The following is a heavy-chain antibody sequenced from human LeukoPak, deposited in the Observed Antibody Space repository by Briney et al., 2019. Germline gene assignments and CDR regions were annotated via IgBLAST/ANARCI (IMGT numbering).Heavy chain of an antibody. CDR3: ARDVDRYYGDYDFRRYNWFDP. CDR1: GYTFTGYY. Sequence: ASVKVSCKASGYTFTGYYMHWVRQAPGRGLEWMGWINPNSGGTNYAQKFQGRVTMTRDTSISTAYMELSRLRSDDTAVYYCARDVDRYYGDYDFRRYNWFDPWGQGTLVTVSS. V-gene: IGHV1-2*02. D-gene: IGHD4-17*01. J-gene: IGHJ5*02. CDR2: INPNSGGT.